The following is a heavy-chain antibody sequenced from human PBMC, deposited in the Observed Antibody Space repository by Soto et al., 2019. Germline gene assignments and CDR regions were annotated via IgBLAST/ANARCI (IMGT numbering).Heavy chain of an antibody. D-gene: IGHD5-12*01. Sequence: QVQLQQWGPGLLKPSETLSLNCAVTGGSLSGYYWSWIRQAPGKGLEWIGEVKDGGHTNYSPSLRGRVTISSDTSNNQFSLRLNSVTAADTVVYYCARGQEGVVATHWDQGSLVTVSS. V-gene: IGHV4-34*01. J-gene: IGHJ4*02. CDR2: VKDGGHT. CDR3: ARGQEGVVATH. CDR1: GGSLSGYY.